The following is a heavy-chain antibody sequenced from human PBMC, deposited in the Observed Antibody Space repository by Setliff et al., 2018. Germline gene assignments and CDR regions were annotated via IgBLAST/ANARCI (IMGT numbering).Heavy chain of an antibody. D-gene: IGHD3-22*01. J-gene: IGHJ6*03. Sequence: ASVKVSCKSSGYTFTTYYMHWVRQAPGQGLEWMGIINPSGGYANYAQKFQGRVTMTTDTSTSTAYMELRSLRSDDTAVYYCARAGRNNYDSSGYYYDLYYYNYMDVWGKGTTVTVSS. CDR2: INPSGGYA. CDR3: ARAGRNNYDSSGYYYDLYYYNYMDV. V-gene: IGHV1-46*01. CDR1: GYTFTTYY.